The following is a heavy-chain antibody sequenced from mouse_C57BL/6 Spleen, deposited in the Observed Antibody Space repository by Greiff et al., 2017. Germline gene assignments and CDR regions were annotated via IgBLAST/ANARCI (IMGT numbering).Heavy chain of an antibody. J-gene: IGHJ1*03. V-gene: IGHV5-9*01. Sequence: EVQGVESGGGLVKPGGSLKLSCAASGFTFSSYTMSWVRQTPEKRLVWVATISGGGGNTYYPDSVKGRFTISRDNAKNTLYLQMSSLRSEDTALYYCARITTVVGYFDVWGTGTTVTVSS. CDR3: ARITTVVGYFDV. CDR2: ISGGGGNT. D-gene: IGHD1-1*01. CDR1: GFTFSSYT.